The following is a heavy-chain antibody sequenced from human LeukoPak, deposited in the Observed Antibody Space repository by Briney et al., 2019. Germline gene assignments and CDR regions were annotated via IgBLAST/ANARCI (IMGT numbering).Heavy chain of an antibody. Sequence: SVKVSCKASGGTFSSYAISWVRQAPGQGLEWMGGIIPIFGTANYAQKFQGRVTITADESTSTAYMELSSLRSEDTAVYYCARASTPARKHDAFDIWGQGTMVIVSS. CDR3: ARASTPARKHDAFDI. V-gene: IGHV1-69*13. CDR1: GGTFSSYA. J-gene: IGHJ3*02. CDR2: IIPIFGTA.